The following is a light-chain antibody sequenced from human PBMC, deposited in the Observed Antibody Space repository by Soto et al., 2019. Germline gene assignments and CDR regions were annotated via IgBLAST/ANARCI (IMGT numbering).Light chain of an antibody. V-gene: IGKV1-27*01. J-gene: IGKJ1*01. CDR2: AAS. Sequence: DIQMTQSPSSLSASVGDRVTITCRASQGLSNYLAWYQQKPGKVPKLLIYAASILQSGVPSRFSGSGSGTDFTLTISSLQPEDVANYYCQKYNSAPWTFGQGTKVEIK. CDR1: QGLSNY. CDR3: QKYNSAPWT.